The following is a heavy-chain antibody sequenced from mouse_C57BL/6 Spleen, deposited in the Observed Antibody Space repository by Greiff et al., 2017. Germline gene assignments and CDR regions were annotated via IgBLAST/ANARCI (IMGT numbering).Heavy chain of an antibody. D-gene: IGHD3-3*01. V-gene: IGHV3-6*01. CDR1: GYSITSGYY. Sequence: EVQLQESGPGLVKPSQSLSLTCSVTGYSITSGYYWNWIRQFPGNKLEWMGYISYDGSNNYNPSLKNRISITRDTSKNQFFLKLNSVTTEDTATYYCARRGDDFDVWGTGTTVTVSS. CDR3: ARRGDDFDV. J-gene: IGHJ1*03. CDR2: ISYDGSN.